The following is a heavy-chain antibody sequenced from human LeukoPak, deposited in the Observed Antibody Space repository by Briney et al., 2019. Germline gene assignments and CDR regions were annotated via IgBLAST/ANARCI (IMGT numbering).Heavy chain of an antibody. D-gene: IGHD4-17*01. V-gene: IGHV1-18*01. J-gene: IGHJ4*02. CDR3: ARFPTPFTVTTNLDY. CDR2: ISVYNSNT. Sequence: ASVKVSCKASGFTFTNYAVSWVRQAPGQGLEWMGWISVYNSNTNYAQKLQGRVTMTTDTSTSTAYMELRSLRSDDTAVYYCARFPTPFTVTTNLDYWGQGTLVTVSS. CDR1: GFTFTNYA.